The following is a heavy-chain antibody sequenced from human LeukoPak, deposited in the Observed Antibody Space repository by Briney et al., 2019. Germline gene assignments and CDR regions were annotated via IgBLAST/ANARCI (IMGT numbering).Heavy chain of an antibody. Sequence: AGGSLRLSCSASGFTFSRYAMHWVRQPPGKGLEYVSAITNNGRSTYYADSVKGRFTISRDNSKNTLYLQMSSLRAEDTAVNYCASTYSYDSSGYYPFDYWGQGTLVTVPS. J-gene: IGHJ4*02. CDR2: ITNNGRST. CDR3: ASTYSYDSSGYYPFDY. V-gene: IGHV3-64D*06. CDR1: GFTFSRYA. D-gene: IGHD3-22*01.